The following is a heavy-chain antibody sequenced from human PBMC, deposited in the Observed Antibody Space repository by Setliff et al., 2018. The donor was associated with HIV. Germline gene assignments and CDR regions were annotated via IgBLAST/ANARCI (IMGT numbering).Heavy chain of an antibody. V-gene: IGHV4-4*07. CDR2: IYISGST. Sequence: SETLSLTCLVSGDSMIPHYWSWIRQPAGKGLELIGRIYISGSTNYNPSLKNRVTISVDTSKKQFSLKLSSVTAADTAVYHCARGSRNYYGSGALDYWGQGTLVTVSS. CDR3: ARGSRNYYGSGALDY. CDR1: GDSMIPHY. J-gene: IGHJ4*02. D-gene: IGHD3-10*01.